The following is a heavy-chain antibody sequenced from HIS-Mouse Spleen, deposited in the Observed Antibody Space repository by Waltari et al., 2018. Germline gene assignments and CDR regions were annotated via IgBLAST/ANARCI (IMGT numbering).Heavy chain of an antibody. V-gene: IGHV2-70*15. Sequence: QVTLRESGPALVKPTQTLTLTCTFSGFSLSTSGMCVSWFRQPPGKALEWLARIDWDDAKYYSTSLKTRRTISRDTSKNQVVLTMTNMDALDTATYYCARIAEGYTSGWYAFDYWGQGTLVTVSS. CDR1: GFSLSTSGMC. D-gene: IGHD6-19*01. J-gene: IGHJ4*02. CDR2: IDWDDAK. CDR3: ARIAEGYTSGWYAFDY.